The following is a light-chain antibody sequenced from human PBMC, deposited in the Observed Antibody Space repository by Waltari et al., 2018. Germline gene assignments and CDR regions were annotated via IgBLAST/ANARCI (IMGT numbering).Light chain of an antibody. V-gene: IGLV2-14*03. J-gene: IGLJ1*01. CDR2: DVS. Sequence: YKQHPGKAPKLMIYDVSMRPAGVSIRFSGSKSGNTASLTISGLQPDDKADYYCSSYTSRATYVFGTGTKVTVL. CDR3: SSYTSRATYV.